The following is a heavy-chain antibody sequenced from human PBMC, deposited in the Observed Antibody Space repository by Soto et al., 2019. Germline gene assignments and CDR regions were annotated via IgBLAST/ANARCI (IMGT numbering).Heavy chain of an antibody. Sequence: EVQLLESGGGLVQPGGSLRLSCAASGFTFSSYAMSWVRQAPGKGLEWVSAIRGSGGSTYYADSVKGRFTISKDNYKNTLYLQMNSLRAEDTAVYYCAKGQYNYIWGSYPFDYWGQGALVTVSS. J-gene: IGHJ4*02. CDR2: IRGSGGST. D-gene: IGHD3-16*01. CDR3: AKGQYNYIWGSYPFDY. V-gene: IGHV3-23*01. CDR1: GFTFSSYA.